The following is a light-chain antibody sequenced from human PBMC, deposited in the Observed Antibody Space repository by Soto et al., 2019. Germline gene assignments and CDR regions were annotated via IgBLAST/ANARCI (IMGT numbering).Light chain of an antibody. Sequence: QSVLTQPASVSGSPGQSITISCTGTSSDVGGYNYVSWYQQHPGKAPKLMIYEVSNRPSGVSNRFSGSKSGNTASLTISGLQAEDEADYYCSSYAGSITFVLFGGGTKLTVL. V-gene: IGLV2-14*01. CDR1: SSDVGGYNY. J-gene: IGLJ2*01. CDR2: EVS. CDR3: SSYAGSITFVL.